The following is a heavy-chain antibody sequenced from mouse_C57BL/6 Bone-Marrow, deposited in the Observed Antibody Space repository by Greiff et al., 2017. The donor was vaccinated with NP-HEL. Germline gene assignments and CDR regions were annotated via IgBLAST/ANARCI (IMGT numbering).Heavy chain of an antibody. J-gene: IGHJ3*01. CDR2: ILPGSGST. V-gene: IGHV1-9*01. D-gene: IGHD1-1*01. Sequence: QVQLQQSGAELMKPGASVKLSCKATGYTFTGYWIEWVKQRPGHGLEWIGEILPGSGSTNYNEKFKGKATFTADTSSNTADMQLSSLTTEDSAIYYYARESFDYYCRSWFAYWGQGTLVTVSA. CDR3: ARESFDYYCRSWFAY. CDR1: GYTFTGYW.